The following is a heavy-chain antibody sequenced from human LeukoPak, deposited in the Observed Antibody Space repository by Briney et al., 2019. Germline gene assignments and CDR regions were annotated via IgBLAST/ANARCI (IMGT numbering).Heavy chain of an antibody. V-gene: IGHV3-74*01. CDR1: GFTFSSYW. Sequence: GGSLRLSCVAPGFTFSSYWMHWVRQAPGKGLVWVSRVNSGGSSTSYADSVKGRFTISRDNAKNTLYLQMNSLRAEDTAVYYCARGENYDSSGYGKLDYWGQGTLVTVSS. CDR2: VNSGGSST. D-gene: IGHD3-22*01. J-gene: IGHJ4*02. CDR3: ARGENYDSSGYGKLDY.